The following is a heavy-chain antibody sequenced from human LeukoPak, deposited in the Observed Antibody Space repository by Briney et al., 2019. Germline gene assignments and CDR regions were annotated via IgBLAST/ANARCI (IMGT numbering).Heavy chain of an antibody. D-gene: IGHD3-3*01. Sequence: GGSLRLSCAASGFTFNTYTIYWVRQAPGKGLEWVAVISYDESNKYYADSVKGRFTISRDNSKNTLYLQMNSLRAEDTAVYYCAKDRPYFGVVYYYYGMDVWGQGTTVTVSS. CDR3: AKDRPYFGVVYYYYGMDV. CDR1: GFTFNTYT. CDR2: ISYDESNK. J-gene: IGHJ6*02. V-gene: IGHV3-30-3*01.